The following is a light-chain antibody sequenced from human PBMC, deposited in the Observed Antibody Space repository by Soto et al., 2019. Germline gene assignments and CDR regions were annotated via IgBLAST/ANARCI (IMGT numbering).Light chain of an antibody. CDR2: DAS. Sequence: DIQMTQSPSSLSASVGDRVAITCRTSQSISTHLNWYQQKPGRPPKLLIYDASTLQGGVPSRFSGGGSGTDFTLTITSPQPEDFATYYCQQSHNTPNTFGGGTRVEI. CDR3: QQSHNTPNT. CDR1: QSISTH. J-gene: IGKJ4*01. V-gene: IGKV1-39*01.